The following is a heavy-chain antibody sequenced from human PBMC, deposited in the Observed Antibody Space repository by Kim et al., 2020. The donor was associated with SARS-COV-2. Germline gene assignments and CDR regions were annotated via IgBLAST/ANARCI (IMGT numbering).Heavy chain of an antibody. V-gene: IGHV3-30*18. CDR1: GFTFSSYG. CDR3: AKGRYSSGWYVMDV. CDR2: ISYDGSNK. J-gene: IGHJ6*02. D-gene: IGHD6-19*01. Sequence: GGSLRLSCAASGFTFSSYGMHWVRQAPGKGLEWVAVISYDGSNKYYADSVKGRFTISRDNSKNTLYLQMNSLRAEDTAVYYCAKGRYSSGWYVMDVWGQGTTVTVSS.